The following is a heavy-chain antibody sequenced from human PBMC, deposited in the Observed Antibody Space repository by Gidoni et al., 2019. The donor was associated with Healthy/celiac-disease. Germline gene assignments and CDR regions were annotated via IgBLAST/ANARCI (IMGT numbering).Heavy chain of an antibody. D-gene: IGHD2-15*01. CDR3: AKVGEYCSGGSCFYFDY. Sequence: EVQLLESGGGLVQPGGSLRLSCAASGFTFSSYAMSWVRQAPGKGLEWVSAISGSGGSTYYADSVKGRFTISRDNSKNTLYLQMNSLRAEDTAVYYCAKVGEYCSGGSCFYFDYWGQGTLVTVSS. CDR1: GFTFSSYA. V-gene: IGHV3-23*01. J-gene: IGHJ4*02. CDR2: ISGSGGST.